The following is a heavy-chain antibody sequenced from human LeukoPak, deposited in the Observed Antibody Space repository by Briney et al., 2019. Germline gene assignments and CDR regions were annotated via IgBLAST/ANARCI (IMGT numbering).Heavy chain of an antibody. CDR3: ARGSNWFDP. J-gene: IGHJ5*02. CDR1: GFTFSSYS. Sequence: GGSLRLSCAASGFTFSSYSMNWVRQAPGKGLEWVSYISSSSSTIYYADSMKGRFTISRDNAKNSLYLQMNSLRVEDTAVYYCARGSNWFDPWGQGTLVTVSS. V-gene: IGHV3-48*01. CDR2: ISSSSSTI.